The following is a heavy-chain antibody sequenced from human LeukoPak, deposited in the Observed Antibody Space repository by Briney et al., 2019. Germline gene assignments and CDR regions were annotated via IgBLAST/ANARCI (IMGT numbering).Heavy chain of an antibody. J-gene: IGHJ3*02. Sequence: SQTLSLTCAVSGGSISCGGYSWSWIRQPPGKGLEWIGYIYHSGSTYYNPSLKSRVTISVDRSKNQFSLKLSSVTAADTAVYYCARGSDTMVRGAAPFDIWGQGTMVTVSS. V-gene: IGHV4-30-2*01. CDR2: IYHSGST. D-gene: IGHD3-10*01. CDR1: GGSISCGGYS. CDR3: ARGSDTMVRGAAPFDI.